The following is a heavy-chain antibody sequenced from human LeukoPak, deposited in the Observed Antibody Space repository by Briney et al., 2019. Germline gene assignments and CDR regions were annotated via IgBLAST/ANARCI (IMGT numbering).Heavy chain of an antibody. Sequence: SETLSLTCTVSGGSISTYYWNWIRQPPGKGLEWIGYIYYSGSTNYNPSLKSRVTISVDTSKNQFSLKLSSVTAADTAVYYCARQGLYDSSGYDAFDMWGQGTVVTVSS. V-gene: IGHV4-59*08. CDR1: GGSISTYY. CDR3: ARQGLYDSSGYDAFDM. CDR2: IYYSGST. D-gene: IGHD3-22*01. J-gene: IGHJ3*02.